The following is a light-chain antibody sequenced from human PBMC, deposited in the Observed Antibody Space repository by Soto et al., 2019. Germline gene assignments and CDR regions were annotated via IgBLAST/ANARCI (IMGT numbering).Light chain of an antibody. J-gene: IGKJ4*01. V-gene: IGKV1-33*01. CDR1: QNIINY. CDR3: QQYEDLPLT. CDR2: DAA. Sequence: DVQLTQSPSTLPASVGDRVAITCQATQNIINYLYWFQQRPGKTPQLLISDAAPMGPGVPSRFSGQRSGTDFTLIISDLQPEDFATDFCQQYEDLPLTFGGGTRVEV.